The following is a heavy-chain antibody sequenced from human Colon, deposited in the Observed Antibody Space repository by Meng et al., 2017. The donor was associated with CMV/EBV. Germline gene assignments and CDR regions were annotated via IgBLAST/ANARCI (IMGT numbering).Heavy chain of an antibody. J-gene: IGHJ5*02. CDR3: ARGGGTGWFDP. CDR2: MNANSGNT. CDR1: GYPFNNYD. V-gene: IGHV1-8*01. Sequence: CKASGYPFNNYDINWVRQAAGQGLEWMGWMNANSGNTGYAQKFQDRVTMTRNNSLNTAYMELSSLKSEDTAVYYCARGGGTGWFDPWGQGTLVTVSS. D-gene: IGHD1-26*01.